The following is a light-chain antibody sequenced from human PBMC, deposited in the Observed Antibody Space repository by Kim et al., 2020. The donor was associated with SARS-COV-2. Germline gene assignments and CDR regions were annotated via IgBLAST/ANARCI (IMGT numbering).Light chain of an antibody. Sequence: ASVGDRVTITSRASQDIRNDLGWYQQNPGRAPKRLIYGASSLQSGVPSRFSGSGSGTEFSLTISSVQPEDFATYFCLQHSTYPITFVQGTRLEIK. CDR3: LQHSTYPIT. J-gene: IGKJ5*01. CDR2: GAS. V-gene: IGKV1-17*01. CDR1: QDIRND.